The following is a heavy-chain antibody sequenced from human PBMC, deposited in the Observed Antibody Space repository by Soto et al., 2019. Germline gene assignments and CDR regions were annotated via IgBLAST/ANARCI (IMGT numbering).Heavy chain of an antibody. CDR3: ARVGYCISVSCQSLENYYYYYGVDV. Sequence: GASVKVSCKASGYTFTSYGISWVRQAPGQGLEWMGWISGYNGYTDSAQKFQGRVTMTTDTSTSTAYMELRSLRSDDTAVYYCARVGYCISVSCQSLENYYYYYGVDVWGQGTTVTVSS. J-gene: IGHJ6*02. CDR1: GYTFTSYG. V-gene: IGHV1-18*01. D-gene: IGHD2-2*01. CDR2: ISGYNGYT.